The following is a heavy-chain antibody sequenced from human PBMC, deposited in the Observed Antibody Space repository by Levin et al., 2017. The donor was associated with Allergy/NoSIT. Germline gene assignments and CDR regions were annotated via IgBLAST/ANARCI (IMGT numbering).Heavy chain of an antibody. V-gene: IGHV3-30*03. J-gene: IGHJ4*02. CDR3: VPAAILGFDY. CDR2: ISYDGSNK. D-gene: IGHD2-2*02. Sequence: GESLKISCAASGFTFSSYGMHWVRQAPGKGLEWVAVISYDGSNKYYADSVKGRFTISRDNSKNTLYLQMNSLRAEDTAVYYCVPAAILGFDYWGQGTLVTVSS. CDR1: GFTFSSYG.